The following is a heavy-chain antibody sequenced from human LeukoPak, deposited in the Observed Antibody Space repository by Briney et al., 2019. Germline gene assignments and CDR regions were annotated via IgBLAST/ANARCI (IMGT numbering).Heavy chain of an antibody. D-gene: IGHD6-13*01. V-gene: IGHV3-30*03. CDR1: GFTFSSYG. Sequence: PGGSLRLSCAASGFTFSSYGMHWVRQAPGKGLEWVAVISFDGSNKYYADSVKGRFTISRDNSKNTLYLQMNSLRVEDTAVYYCARPYLAAAALDSWGQGTLVTVSS. CDR3: ARPYLAAAALDS. J-gene: IGHJ4*02. CDR2: ISFDGSNK.